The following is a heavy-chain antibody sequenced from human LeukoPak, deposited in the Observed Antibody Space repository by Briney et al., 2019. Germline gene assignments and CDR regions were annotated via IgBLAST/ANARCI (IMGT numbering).Heavy chain of an antibody. CDR1: GFTFSSDA. V-gene: IGHV3-23*01. CDR3: AKGSSSGWSGFSALDY. J-gene: IGHJ4*02. CDR2: IRGCGGST. Sequence: GGSLRLSCAASGFTFSSDAMSWVRQAPGKGLEWVSAIRGCGGSTYYADAVKGRFTLSRDNSKNTLYLQMNSLRAEHTAVCYCAKGSSSGWSGFSALDYWGQGTLVTVSS. D-gene: IGHD6-19*01.